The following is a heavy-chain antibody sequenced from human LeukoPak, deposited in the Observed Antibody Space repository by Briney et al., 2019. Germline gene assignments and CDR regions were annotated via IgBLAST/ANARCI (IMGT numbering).Heavy chain of an antibody. Sequence: GGSLRLSCAASGFTFSSYAMHWVRQAPGKGLEWEAVISYDGSNKYYADSVKGRFTISRDNSKNTLYLQMNSLRAEDTAVYYCARDMITFGGALAVLDYWGQGTLVTVSS. CDR1: GFTFSSYA. CDR2: ISYDGSNK. D-gene: IGHD3-16*01. CDR3: ARDMITFGGALAVLDY. J-gene: IGHJ4*02. V-gene: IGHV3-30-3*01.